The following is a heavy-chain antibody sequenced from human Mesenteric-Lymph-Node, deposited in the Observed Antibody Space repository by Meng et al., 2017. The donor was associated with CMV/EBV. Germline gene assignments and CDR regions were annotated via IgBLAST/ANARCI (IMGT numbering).Heavy chain of an antibody. D-gene: IGHD3-22*01. Sequence: GESLKISCAASGFTFSSYVMTWVRQAPGKGLEWVSSISGSGHSTYYADSVKGRFTISRDNAKNSLYLQMNSLRAEDTAVYYCARDVADSSGYYYTFDYWGQGTLVTVSS. CDR3: ARDVADSSGYYYTFDY. J-gene: IGHJ4*02. V-gene: IGHV3-23*01. CDR2: ISGSGHST. CDR1: GFTFSSYV.